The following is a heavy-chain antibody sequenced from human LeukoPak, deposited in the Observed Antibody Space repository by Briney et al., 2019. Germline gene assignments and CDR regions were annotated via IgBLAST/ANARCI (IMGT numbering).Heavy chain of an antibody. CDR3: ARVGIPAYDAFDI. J-gene: IGHJ3*02. V-gene: IGHV1-2*02. CDR2: INPNSGGT. D-gene: IGHD1-14*01. Sequence: GASVKVSCKASGYTFTGYYIYWARQAPGQGLEWMGWINPNSGGTNYAQKFQGRVTMTRDTSISTAYMELSRLRSDDTAVYYCARVGIPAYDAFDIWGQGTMVTVSS. CDR1: GYTFTGYY.